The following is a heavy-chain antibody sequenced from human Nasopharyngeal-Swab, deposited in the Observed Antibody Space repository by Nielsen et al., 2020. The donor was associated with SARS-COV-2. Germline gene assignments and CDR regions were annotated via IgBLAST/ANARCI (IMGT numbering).Heavy chain of an antibody. Sequence: SETLSLTCTVSGGSISSYYWSWIRQPPGKGLEWIGEINHSGSTNYNPSLKSRVTISVDTSKNQFSLKLSSVTAADTAVYYCARFGFFGSPNYYYFYGLDVWGQGTTVTVSS. V-gene: IGHV4-34*01. CDR3: ARFGFFGSPNYYYFYGLDV. J-gene: IGHJ6*02. CDR1: GGSISSYY. D-gene: IGHD3-16*01. CDR2: INHSGST.